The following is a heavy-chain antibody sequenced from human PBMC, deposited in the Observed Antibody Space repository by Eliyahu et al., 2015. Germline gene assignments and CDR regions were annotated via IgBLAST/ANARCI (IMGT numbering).Heavy chain of an antibody. CDR1: GFXLSTSGVG. V-gene: IGHV2-5*02. CDR2: IYWDDDK. CDR3: AHRAGDRRAGYSSGWPFDY. D-gene: IGHD6-19*01. Sequence: QITLKESGPTLVKPTQTLTLTCTFXGFXLSTSGVGVGWIRQPPGKALEWLALIYWDDDKRYSPSLKSRLTITKXTSKNQVVLTMTNMDPVDTATYYCAHRAGDRRAGYSSGWPFDYWGQGTLVTVSS. J-gene: IGHJ4*02.